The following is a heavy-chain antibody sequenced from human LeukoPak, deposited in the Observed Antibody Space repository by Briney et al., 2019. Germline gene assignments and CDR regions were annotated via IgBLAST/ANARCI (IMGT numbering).Heavy chain of an antibody. V-gene: IGHV4-34*01. Sequence: SETLSLTCAVYGGSFSGYYWSWIRQPPGKGLEWIGEINHSGSTNYNPSLKSRVTISVDTSKNQFSLKLSSVTAADTAVYYCASGDSSGYYYSAGRDFDCWGQGTLVTVSS. D-gene: IGHD3-22*01. J-gene: IGHJ4*02. CDR1: GGSFSGYY. CDR3: ASGDSSGYYYSAGRDFDC. CDR2: INHSGST.